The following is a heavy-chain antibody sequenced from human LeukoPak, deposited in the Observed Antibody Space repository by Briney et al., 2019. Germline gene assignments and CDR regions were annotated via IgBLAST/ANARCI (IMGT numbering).Heavy chain of an antibody. Sequence: SVKVSCKASGGTFSSYAISWVRQAPGQGLEWMGGIIPILGTANYAQKFQGRVTITTDESTSTAYMELSSLRSEDTAVYYCARVVHRGPLYYFDYWGQGTLVTVSS. D-gene: IGHD2-15*01. V-gene: IGHV1-69*05. CDR1: GGTFSSYA. J-gene: IGHJ4*02. CDR2: IIPILGTA. CDR3: ARVVHRGPLYYFDY.